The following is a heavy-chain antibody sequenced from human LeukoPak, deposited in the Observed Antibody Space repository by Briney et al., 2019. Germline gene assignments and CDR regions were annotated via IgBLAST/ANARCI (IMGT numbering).Heavy chain of an antibody. D-gene: IGHD2-21*02. CDR2: INWNGGST. V-gene: IGHV3-20*04. CDR3: ARDYCGGDCYPFDY. CDR1: GFTFDDYG. J-gene: IGHJ4*02. Sequence: GGSLRLSCAVSGFTFDDYGMSWVRQVPGKGLEWASGINWNGGSTGYADSVKGRFTISRDNAKKSVYLKMNSLRGEDTALYYCARDYCGGDCYPFDYWGQGTLVTVSS.